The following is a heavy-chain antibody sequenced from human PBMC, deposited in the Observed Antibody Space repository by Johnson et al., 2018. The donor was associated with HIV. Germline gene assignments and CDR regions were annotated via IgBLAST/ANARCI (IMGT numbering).Heavy chain of an antibody. CDR3: VRGGMYRRDDAFDI. V-gene: IGHV3-13*01. Sequence: VESGGSLRLSCTASGFSFSSYDMNWVRQGTGKALEWVSTIGTKGDTYYAGSVNGLFIISRENAKNSLYLQMNSLRAEDTAVYYCVRGGMYRRDDAFDIWGQGTMVTVSS. D-gene: IGHD1-14*01. CDR2: IGTKGDT. J-gene: IGHJ3*02. CDR1: GFSFSSYD.